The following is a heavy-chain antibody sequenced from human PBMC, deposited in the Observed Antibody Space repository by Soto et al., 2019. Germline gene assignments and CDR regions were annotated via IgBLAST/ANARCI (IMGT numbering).Heavy chain of an antibody. D-gene: IGHD4-4*01. J-gene: IGHJ6*03. V-gene: IGHV1-2*04. CDR2: INPNSGGT. CDR3: ARGPPTVYYYYYYMDV. CDR1: GDTLTGNY. Sequence: GTSVKLTCKDSGDTLTGNYMHWVRQAPGQGLEWMGWINPNSGGTNYAQKFQGWVTMTRDTSISTAYMELSRLRSDDTAVYYCARGPPTVYYYYYYMDVWGKGTTVTVSS.